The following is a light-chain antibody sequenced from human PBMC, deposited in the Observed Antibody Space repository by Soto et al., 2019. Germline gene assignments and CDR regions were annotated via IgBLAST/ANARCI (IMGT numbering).Light chain of an antibody. Sequence: AVQVTQSPPALSASIGERVTITCRASQGIGSNLGWYQQKPGKAPKLLIYSASSLQTAVPSRFSGSGFGTDFTLTISSLQPEDVATYYCLQDYSYPRMFGQGTKVDIK. CDR2: SAS. CDR3: LQDYSYPRM. V-gene: IGKV1-6*01. CDR1: QGIGSN. J-gene: IGKJ1*01.